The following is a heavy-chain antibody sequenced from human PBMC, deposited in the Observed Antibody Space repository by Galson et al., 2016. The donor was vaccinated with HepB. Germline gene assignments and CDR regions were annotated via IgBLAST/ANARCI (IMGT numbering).Heavy chain of an antibody. CDR3: ARDQVYPSGDYGGYYYHGMDI. V-gene: IGHV1-18*01. CDR2: ISAYNGNT. CDR1: GYTFTSYG. Sequence: SVKVSCKASGYTFTSYGISWVRQAPGQGLEWMGWISAYNGNTNYAQKLQGRVTMTTDTSTSTAFMELRSLRSDDTAVFYCARDQVYPSGDYGGYYYHGMDIWGQGTTVTVSS. D-gene: IGHD4-17*01. J-gene: IGHJ6*02.